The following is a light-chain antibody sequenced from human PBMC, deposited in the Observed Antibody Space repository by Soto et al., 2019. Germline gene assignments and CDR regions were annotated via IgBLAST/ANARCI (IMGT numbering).Light chain of an antibody. Sequence: DIQMTQSPSTLSASVGDRVTITCRASQSISSWLAWYQQKPGKAPKLLIYKASTLESGVPSRFSGSGSGTEFTLTISSLQPDDFATDYCQQSFTFGPGTKVDI. V-gene: IGKV1-5*03. CDR3: QQSFT. J-gene: IGKJ3*01. CDR1: QSISSW. CDR2: KAS.